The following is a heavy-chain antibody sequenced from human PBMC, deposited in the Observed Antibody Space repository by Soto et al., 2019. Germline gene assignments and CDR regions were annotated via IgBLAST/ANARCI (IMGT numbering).Heavy chain of an antibody. CDR2: INPSGGST. J-gene: IGHJ6*02. Sequence: GASVKVSCKASGYTFTSYYMHWVRQAPGQGLEWMGIINPSGGSTSYAQKFQGRVTMTRDTSTSTVYMELSSLRSEDTAVYYCARDGLRLAAADPYYYGMDVWGQGTTVTVSS. V-gene: IGHV1-46*01. D-gene: IGHD6-13*01. CDR3: ARDGLRLAAADPYYYGMDV. CDR1: GYTFTSYY.